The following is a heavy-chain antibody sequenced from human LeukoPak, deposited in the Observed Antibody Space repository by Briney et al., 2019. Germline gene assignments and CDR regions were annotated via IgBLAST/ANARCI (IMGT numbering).Heavy chain of an antibody. D-gene: IGHD2-15*01. CDR2: IYYSGST. J-gene: IGHJ6*02. V-gene: IGHV4-30-4*01. CDR3: ARHCSGGSCYPPVYGMDV. Sequence: SQTLSLTCIVSGGSISSGDYYWSWIRQPPGKGLEWIGYIYYSGSTYYNPSLKSRITMSVDTSKNQFSLKLSSVTAADTAVYYCARHCSGGSCYPPVYGMDVWGQGTTVTVSS. CDR1: GGSISSGDYY.